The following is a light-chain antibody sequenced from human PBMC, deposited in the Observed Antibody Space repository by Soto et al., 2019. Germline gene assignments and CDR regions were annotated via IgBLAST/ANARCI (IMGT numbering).Light chain of an antibody. J-gene: IGLJ1*01. CDR2: DVS. Sequence: QSALTQPASVSGSPGQSITIPCTGTSSDVGGYNYVSWYQQHPGKAPKLMIFDVSNRPSGVSNRFSGSKSGNTASLTISGLQAEDEADYYCSSYTGSNSFVFGTGTKVTVL. V-gene: IGLV2-14*01. CDR3: SSYTGSNSFV. CDR1: SSDVGGYNY.